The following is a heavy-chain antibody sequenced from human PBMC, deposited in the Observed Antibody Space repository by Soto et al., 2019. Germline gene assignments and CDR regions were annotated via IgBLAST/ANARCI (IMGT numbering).Heavy chain of an antibody. V-gene: IGHV3-21*01. CDR3: ARGAGLYYFDY. Sequence: GGSLRLSCAASGFTFSSYSMNWVRQAPGKGLEWVSSISSSSSYIYYADSVKGRFTISRDYAKNSLYLQMNSLRAEDTAVYYCARGAGLYYFDYWGQGTLVTVSS. CDR1: GFTFSSYS. CDR2: ISSSSSYI. J-gene: IGHJ4*02.